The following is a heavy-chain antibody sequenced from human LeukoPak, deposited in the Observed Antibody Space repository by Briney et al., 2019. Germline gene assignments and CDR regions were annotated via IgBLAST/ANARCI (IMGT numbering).Heavy chain of an antibody. CDR2: IYPNSGAT. D-gene: IGHD3-10*01. V-gene: IGHV1-2*02. Sequence: GASVKVSCKASGYTFTDYYIHWVRQAPGQGLEWKGWIYPNSGATNSAQKFQGRVTMTRDTSISTAFMELSRLRSDDTAVYYCARVGTYGSGSHYDYWGQGTLVTVSS. CDR3: ARVGTYGSGSHYDY. CDR1: GYTFTDYY. J-gene: IGHJ4*02.